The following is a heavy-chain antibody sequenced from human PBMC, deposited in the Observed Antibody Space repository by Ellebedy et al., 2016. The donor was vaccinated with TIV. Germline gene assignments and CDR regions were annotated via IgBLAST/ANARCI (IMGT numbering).Heavy chain of an antibody. CDR2: ISAFNGDT. V-gene: IGHV1-18*04. J-gene: IGHJ5*02. CDR3: ARGFYERFDP. CDR1: GYKFTSYG. Sequence: ASVKVSCKASGYKFTSYGISWVRQAPGQGLEWMGWISAFNGDTNYAQKFQGRVNMTTDTFTGTAYMELRSLRSDDTAVYYCARGFYERFDPWGQGTLVTVSS. D-gene: IGHD2/OR15-2a*01.